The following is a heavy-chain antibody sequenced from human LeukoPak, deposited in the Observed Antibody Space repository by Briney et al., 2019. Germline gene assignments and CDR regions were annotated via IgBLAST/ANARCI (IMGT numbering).Heavy chain of an antibody. J-gene: IGHJ6*03. Sequence: GGSLRLSCAASGFTFSDYYMSWIRQAPGKGLEWVSSISSSSSYIYYADSVKGRFTISRDNAKNSLYLQMNSLRAEDTAVYYCASSGKKGYYYYMDVWGKGTTVTVSS. CDR1: GFTFSDYY. V-gene: IGHV3-11*06. CDR2: ISSSSSYI. D-gene: IGHD6-25*01. CDR3: ASSGKKGYYYYMDV.